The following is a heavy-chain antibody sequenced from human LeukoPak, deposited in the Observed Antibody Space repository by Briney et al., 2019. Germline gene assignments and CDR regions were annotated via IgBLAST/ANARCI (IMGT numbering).Heavy chain of an antibody. CDR2: INHSGST. Sequence: KTSETLSLTCAVYGGSFSGYYWSWIRQPPGKGLEWFGEINHSGSTNYNPSLKSRVTISVDTSKNQFSLKLSSVTAADTAVYYCARADFWSGYLPLYYYYMDVWGKGTTVTVSS. D-gene: IGHD3-3*01. J-gene: IGHJ6*03. CDR1: GGSFSGYY. CDR3: ARADFWSGYLPLYYYYMDV. V-gene: IGHV4-34*01.